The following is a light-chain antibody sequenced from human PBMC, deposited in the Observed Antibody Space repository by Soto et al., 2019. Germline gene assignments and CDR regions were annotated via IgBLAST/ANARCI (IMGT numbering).Light chain of an antibody. Sequence: IVLTQSPGTLSLAPGEKATLSCRASQSVSSYLAWYQQKPGQAPRLLIYDASNRATGIPARFSGSGSGTDFTLTSSSLEPEDFVVYYCQQRSNWPLTFGPGTKVDIK. J-gene: IGKJ3*01. CDR3: QQRSNWPLT. V-gene: IGKV3-11*01. CDR2: DAS. CDR1: QSVSSY.